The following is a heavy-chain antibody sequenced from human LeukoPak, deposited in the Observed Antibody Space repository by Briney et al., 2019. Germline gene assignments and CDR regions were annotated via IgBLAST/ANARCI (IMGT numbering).Heavy chain of an antibody. CDR1: GGSISSYY. D-gene: IGHD4-17*01. CDR3: ARVLATTVTTPPTDNWFDP. J-gene: IGHJ5*02. V-gene: IGHV4-59*08. Sequence: SETLSLTCTVSGGSISSYYWTWIRQPPGKGLEWIGYIYFSGSTNYNPSLKSRVTISVDTSKNQFSLKLSSVAAADTAVYYCARVLATTVTTPPTDNWFDPWGQGTLVTVSS. CDR2: IYFSGST.